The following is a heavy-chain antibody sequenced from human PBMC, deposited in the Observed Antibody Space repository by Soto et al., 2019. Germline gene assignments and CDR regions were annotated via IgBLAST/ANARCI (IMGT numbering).Heavy chain of an antibody. CDR3: ARAFYGDYAAHYYGMDV. Sequence: SESLSLTSAVYVYTIGNTCYWGCVRQPPGKVLEWIGNISHSGTTYYNPSLESRVTITVDTSNSQVSLKLSSVTAADTAVYYCARAFYGDYAAHYYGMDVWGQGTTVTVSS. J-gene: IGHJ6*02. D-gene: IGHD4-17*01. V-gene: IGHV4-38-2*01. CDR1: VYTIGNTCY. CDR2: ISHSGTT.